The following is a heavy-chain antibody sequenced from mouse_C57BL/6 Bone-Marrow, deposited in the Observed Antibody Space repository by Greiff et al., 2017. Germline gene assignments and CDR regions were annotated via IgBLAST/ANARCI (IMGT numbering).Heavy chain of an antibody. Sequence: QVQLQQSGAELARPGASVKLSCKASGYTFTSYGISWVKQRTGKGLEWIGEIYPRSGNTYYNEKFKGKATLTADTSSSTAYMELRSLTSEDSAVYFCARSGDGYYYAMDYWGQGTSVTVSS. J-gene: IGHJ4*01. V-gene: IGHV1-81*01. CDR3: ARSGDGYYYAMDY. D-gene: IGHD2-3*01. CDR1: GYTFTSYG. CDR2: IYPRSGNT.